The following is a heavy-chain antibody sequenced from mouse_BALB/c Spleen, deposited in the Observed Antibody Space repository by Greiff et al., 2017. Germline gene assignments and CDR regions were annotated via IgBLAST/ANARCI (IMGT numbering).Heavy chain of an antibody. CDR2: ISSGGST. J-gene: IGHJ3*01. CDR3: ARRYYGSSGWFAY. CDR1: GFTFSSYA. Sequence: DVMLVESGGGLVKPGGSLKLSCAASGFTFSSYAMSWVRQTPEKRLEWVASISSGGSTYYPDSVKGRFTISRDNARNILYLQMSSLRSEDTAMYYCARRYYGSSGWFAYWGQGTLVTVSA. V-gene: IGHV5-6-5*01. D-gene: IGHD1-1*01.